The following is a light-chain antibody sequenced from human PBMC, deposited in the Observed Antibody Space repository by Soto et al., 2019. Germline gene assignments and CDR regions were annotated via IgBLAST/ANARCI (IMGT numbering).Light chain of an antibody. V-gene: IGLV1-44*01. Sequence: QSVLTQPPSASGTPGQRVTISCSGSSSNIGSNVVNWYQQLPGTAPKLLIYINNQRPSGVPDRFSGSKSGTSASLAISGLQSEDETDYDCAAWDDSLNGVIFGGGTKLTVL. CDR1: SSNIGSNV. CDR2: INN. CDR3: AAWDDSLNGVI. J-gene: IGLJ2*01.